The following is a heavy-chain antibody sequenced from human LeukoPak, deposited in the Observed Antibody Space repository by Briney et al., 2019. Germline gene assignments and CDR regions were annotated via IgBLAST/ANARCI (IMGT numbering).Heavy chain of an antibody. Sequence: PGGSLRLSCAASGFTFSTCEMNWVRQAPGKGLEWVSYIDSSSSSIYYADSVKGRFTISRDNAKNSLYPQMNSLRAEDTAVYYCAKVGRSTRPGYWGQGTLVTVSS. V-gene: IGHV3-48*03. CDR1: GFTFSTCE. CDR3: AKVGRSTRPGY. D-gene: IGHD6-6*01. CDR2: IDSSSSSI. J-gene: IGHJ4*02.